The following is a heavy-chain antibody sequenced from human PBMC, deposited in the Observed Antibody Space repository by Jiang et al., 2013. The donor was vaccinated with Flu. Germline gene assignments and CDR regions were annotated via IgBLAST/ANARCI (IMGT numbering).Heavy chain of an antibody. CDR3: ATLRGSTYDTFLMDN. Sequence: VQLLESGGGVVQPGESLRLSCAASGFIFSYYAMHWVRQAPGKGLEWVASLWHDGSNKNYGDSVKGRFMVSRENSKNMLYLQMNGLRSEDTAVYYCATLRGSTYDTFLMDNWGQGTLVSVSS. D-gene: IGHD2-2*01. CDR2: LWHDGSNK. CDR1: GFIFSYYA. V-gene: IGHV3-30*02. J-gene: IGHJ4*02.